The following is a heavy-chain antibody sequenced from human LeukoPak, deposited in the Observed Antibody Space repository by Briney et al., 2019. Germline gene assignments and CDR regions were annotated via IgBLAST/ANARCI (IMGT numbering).Heavy chain of an antibody. CDR1: GGSIINSTYY. D-gene: IGHD3-10*01. V-gene: IGHV4-39*07. CDR2: FYYSGST. J-gene: IGHJ4*02. CDR3: ARDTRLWFGELPTAAFDY. Sequence: ETLSLTCTVSGGSIINSTYYWGWIRQSPGKGLEWIGSFYYSGSTNYNPSLKSRVTISVDTSKNQFSLKLSSVTAADTAVYYCARDTRLWFGELPTAAFDYWGQGTLVTVSS.